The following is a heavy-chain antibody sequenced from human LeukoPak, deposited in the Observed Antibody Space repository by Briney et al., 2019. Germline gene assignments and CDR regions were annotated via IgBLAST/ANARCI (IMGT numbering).Heavy chain of an antibody. CDR3: ARDPGRSPDY. CDR2: INSNDDDT. J-gene: IGHJ4*02. CDR1: GFTFSHYS. V-gene: IGHV3-64*01. D-gene: IGHD1-26*01. Sequence: GGSLRLSCAASGFTFSHYSVHWVRQAPGRGLEYVSAINSNDDDTYYVNSVKGRFTISRDNSKSTLYLQMGSLRAEDMAVYYCARDPGRSPDYWGQGTLVTVS.